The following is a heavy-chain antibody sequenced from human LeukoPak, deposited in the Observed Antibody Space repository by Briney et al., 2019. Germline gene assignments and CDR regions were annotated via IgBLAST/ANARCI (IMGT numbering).Heavy chain of an antibody. D-gene: IGHD3-10*01. CDR3: AKAFGFGELSPFDY. J-gene: IGHJ4*02. Sequence: GRSLRLSCAASGFTFDDYAMHWVRQAPGKGLEWASGISWNSGSIGYADSVKGRFTISRDNAKNSLYLQMNSLRAEDTALYYCAKAFGFGELSPFDYWGQGTLVTVSS. CDR1: GFTFDDYA. CDR2: ISWNSGSI. V-gene: IGHV3-9*01.